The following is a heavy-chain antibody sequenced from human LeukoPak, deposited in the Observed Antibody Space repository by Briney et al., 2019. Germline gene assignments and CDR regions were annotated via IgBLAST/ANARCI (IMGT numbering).Heavy chain of an antibody. CDR2: ISSSGSTI. D-gene: IGHD3-22*01. V-gene: IGHV3-11*01. J-gene: IGHJ3*02. Sequence: GGSLRLSCAASGFTFSDYYMSWIRQAPGKGLEWVSYISSSGSTIYYADSVKGRFTISRDNAKNSLYLQMNSLRAEDTAVYYCARDHDYYDSSGCDAFDIWGQGTMVTVSS. CDR1: GFTFSDYY. CDR3: ARDHDYYDSSGCDAFDI.